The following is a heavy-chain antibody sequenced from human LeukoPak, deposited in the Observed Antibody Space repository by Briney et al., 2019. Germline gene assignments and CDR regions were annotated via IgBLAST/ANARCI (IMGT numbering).Heavy chain of an antibody. Sequence: ASVKVSCKASGYTFTSYGISWVRQAPGQGLEWMGWISAYNGNTNYAQKLQGRVTMTTDTSTSTAYMELRSLRSDDTAVYYCAREYSSSWLEAFDIWGQGTMVTVSS. CDR1: GYTFTSYG. CDR2: ISAYNGNT. J-gene: IGHJ3*02. CDR3: AREYSSSWLEAFDI. V-gene: IGHV1-18*01. D-gene: IGHD6-13*01.